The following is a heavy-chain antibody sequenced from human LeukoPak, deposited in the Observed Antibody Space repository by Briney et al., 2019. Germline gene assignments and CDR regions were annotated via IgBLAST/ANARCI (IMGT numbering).Heavy chain of an antibody. Sequence: GGSLRLSCAASGFTFRDYTMYWVRQTPGKGLGWVASLNLDGSDKYYVDSVKGRFTISRDNAKNSLYLQMDSLRVEDTAVYYCAKGKRYPDYWGQGTLVTVSS. CDR1: GFTFRDYT. CDR2: LNLDGSDK. J-gene: IGHJ4*02. D-gene: IGHD1-1*01. CDR3: AKGKRYPDY. V-gene: IGHV3-7*03.